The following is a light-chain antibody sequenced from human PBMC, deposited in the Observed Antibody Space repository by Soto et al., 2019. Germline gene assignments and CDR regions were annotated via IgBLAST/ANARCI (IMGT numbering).Light chain of an antibody. V-gene: IGLV2-14*01. CDR1: SSDVGGYNY. CDR3: SSYTSSSTLVV. Sequence: QSVLTQPASVSGSPGQSITISCTGTSSDVGGYNYVSWYQQHPGNAPKLMIYDVSNRPSGVSKRFSGSKSGNTDSLTISGLQAEDEADYYCSSYTSSSTLVVFGGGTKLTVL. J-gene: IGLJ2*01. CDR2: DVS.